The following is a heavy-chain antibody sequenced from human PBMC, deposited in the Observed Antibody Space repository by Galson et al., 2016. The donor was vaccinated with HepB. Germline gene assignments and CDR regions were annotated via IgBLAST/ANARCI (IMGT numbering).Heavy chain of an antibody. CDR2: FDPDNADK. CDR3: ATFHLRRDSSGNYFTMDV. J-gene: IGHJ6*02. V-gene: IGHV1-69-2*01. CDR1: GYTITDYY. D-gene: IGHD3-22*01. Sequence: VKVSCKVSGYTITDYYMHWVQQAPGKGLEWMGLFDPDNADKEYAEKFQGRVTITADTSTDTAYMELSSLRSEDTAVYYCATFHLRRDSSGNYFTMDVWGQGTTVTVSS.